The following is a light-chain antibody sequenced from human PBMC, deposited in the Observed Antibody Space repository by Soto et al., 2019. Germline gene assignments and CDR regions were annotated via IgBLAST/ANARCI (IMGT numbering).Light chain of an antibody. CDR2: GTS. CDR3: QQYGNSPIT. CDR1: ERIYSAY. V-gene: IGKV3-20*01. Sequence: EVVLTQSPCTLSLSRGERATLSYRASERIYSAYLGWYQQKPGQAPRLLIYGTSSRATGIPDRFSGSGSGTDFTLTISRLEPEDFAVYYCQQYGNSPITFGQGTLLEV. J-gene: IGKJ5*01.